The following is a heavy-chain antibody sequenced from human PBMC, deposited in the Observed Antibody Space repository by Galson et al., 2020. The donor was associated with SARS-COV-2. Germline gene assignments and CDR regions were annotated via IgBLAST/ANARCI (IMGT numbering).Heavy chain of an antibody. J-gene: IGHJ4*02. Sequence: GESLKISCAASGFTFSSYAMSWVRQAPGKGLEWVSAISDTGRNTYYADSVKGRFTISRDNSRNTLYLQMNSLRAEDTAVYYCAKRLAVVGPYFDYWGQGTLVTVSS. CDR1: GFTFSSYA. CDR3: AKRLAVVGPYFDY. D-gene: IGHD6-19*01. CDR2: ISDTGRNT. V-gene: IGHV3-23*01.